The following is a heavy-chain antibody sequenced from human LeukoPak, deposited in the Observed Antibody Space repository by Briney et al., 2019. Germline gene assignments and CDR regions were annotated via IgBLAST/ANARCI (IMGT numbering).Heavy chain of an antibody. CDR2: INHSGST. CDR1: GGSFSGYY. Sequence: SETLSLTCAVYGGSFSGYYWSWLRQPPGKGLEWIGEINHSGSTNYNPSLKSRVTISVDTSKNQFSLKLSSVTAADTAVYYCAREMYGRGVSDTNWFDPWGQGTLVTVSS. V-gene: IGHV4-34*01. CDR3: AREMYGRGVSDTNWFDP. J-gene: IGHJ5*02. D-gene: IGHD3-10*01.